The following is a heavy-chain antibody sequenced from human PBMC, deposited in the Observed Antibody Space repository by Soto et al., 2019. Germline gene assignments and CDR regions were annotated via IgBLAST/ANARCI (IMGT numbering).Heavy chain of an antibody. J-gene: IGHJ6*02. Sequence: SETLSLTCTVSGGSIRSDGFYWTWVRHLPGKGLEWVGLIYYSGSTYYNPSLKSRLTISMDSSRNQFFLRLSSVTAADMAVYYCARGPKNLGGSFYYGMDVWGHGTTVTVSS. CDR1: GGSIRSDGFY. V-gene: IGHV4-31*03. CDR2: IYYSGST. CDR3: ARGPKNLGGSFYYGMDV.